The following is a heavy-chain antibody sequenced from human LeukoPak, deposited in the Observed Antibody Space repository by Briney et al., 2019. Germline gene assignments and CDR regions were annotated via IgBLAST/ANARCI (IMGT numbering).Heavy chain of an antibody. CDR1: VCTFTSYD. CDR2: MSPNSGDT. Sequence: ASVKVSCKASVCTFTSYDFNWVRQATGQRPEWMGWMSPNSGDTGYAQKFQDRVTMTRNTSISTAYMELSSLRSDDTAVYYCARGPPNWGYDYWGPGTLVTVSS. V-gene: IGHV1-8*01. CDR3: ARGPPNWGYDY. J-gene: IGHJ4*02. D-gene: IGHD7-27*01.